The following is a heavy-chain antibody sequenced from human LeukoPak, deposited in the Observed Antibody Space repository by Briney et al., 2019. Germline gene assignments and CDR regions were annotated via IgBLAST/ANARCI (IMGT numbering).Heavy chain of an antibody. D-gene: IGHD6-19*01. CDR1: GITFINYS. Sequence: GGSLRLSCAASGITFINYSMTWVRQAPGKGLEWVSAITGSGTFPDYADSVRGRFTISRNNSKNTLYLQMSSLRAQDTAINSCAXRSAESSGYFDSWGQGTLVTVSS. V-gene: IGHV3-23*01. CDR2: ITGSGTFP. CDR3: AXRSAESSGYFDS. J-gene: IGHJ4*02.